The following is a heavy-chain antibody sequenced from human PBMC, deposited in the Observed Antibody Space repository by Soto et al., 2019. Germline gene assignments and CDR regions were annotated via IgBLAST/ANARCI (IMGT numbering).Heavy chain of an antibody. CDR1: GFTFSSYA. J-gene: IGHJ3*02. CDR3: AKDLAYGGAGFAFDI. D-gene: IGHD4-17*01. V-gene: IGHV3-23*01. Sequence: GGSLRLSCAASGFTFSSYAMSWVRQAPGEGLEWVSAISGSGGSTHYADSVKGRFTISRDNSKNTLYLQMNSLRAEDTAVYYCAKDLAYGGAGFAFDIWGQGTMVTVSS. CDR2: ISGSGGST.